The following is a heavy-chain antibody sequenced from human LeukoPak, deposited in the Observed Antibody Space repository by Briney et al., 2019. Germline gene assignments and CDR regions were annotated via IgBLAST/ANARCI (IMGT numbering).Heavy chain of an antibody. Sequence: GGSLRLSCAASGFTFSSYWMSWVRQAPGKGLEWVANIKQDGSERYYVDSVKGRFTISRDNAKNSLYLQMNSLRAEDTAVYYCAQLRDILTGDYWGQGTLVTVSS. CDR1: GFTFSSYW. V-gene: IGHV3-7*01. D-gene: IGHD3-9*01. J-gene: IGHJ4*02. CDR3: AQLRDILTGDY. CDR2: IKQDGSER.